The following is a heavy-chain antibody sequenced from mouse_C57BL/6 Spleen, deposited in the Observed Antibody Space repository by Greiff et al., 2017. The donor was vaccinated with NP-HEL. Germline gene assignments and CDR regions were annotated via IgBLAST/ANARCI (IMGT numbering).Heavy chain of an antibody. V-gene: IGHV1-26*01. CDR1: GYTFTDYY. CDR2: INPNNGGT. D-gene: IGHD1-1*02. J-gene: IGHJ4*01. CDR3: ARRGGTNAPHYYAMDY. Sequence: EVQLQQSGPELVKPGASVKISCKASGYTFTDYYMNWVKQSHGKSLEWIGDINPNNGGTSYNQKFKGKATLTVDKSSSTAYMELRSLTSEDSAVYYCARRGGTNAPHYYAMDYWGQGTSVTVSS.